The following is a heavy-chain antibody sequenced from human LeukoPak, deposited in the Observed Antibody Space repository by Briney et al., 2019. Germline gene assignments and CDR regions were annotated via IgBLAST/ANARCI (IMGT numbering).Heavy chain of an antibody. CDR3: AKVSTYYDSSGYHSLDY. CDR1: GFTFSIYA. D-gene: IGHD3-22*01. Sequence: GGSLRLSCAASGFTFSIYAMAWVRQAPGQGLEWVSAISGSGGSTYYADSVKGRFTISRDNSKNTLYLQMNSLRAEDTAVYYCAKVSTYYDSSGYHSLDYWGQGTLVTVSS. CDR2: ISGSGGST. J-gene: IGHJ4*02. V-gene: IGHV3-23*01.